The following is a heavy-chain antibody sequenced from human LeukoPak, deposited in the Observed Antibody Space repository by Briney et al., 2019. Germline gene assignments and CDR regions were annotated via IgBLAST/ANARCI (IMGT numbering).Heavy chain of an antibody. CDR2: IFSTGST. Sequence: SGTLSLTCTVSGGSISSYYWNWIRQPAGKGLEWIGRIFSTGSTIYNPSLKSRVSRSVDTYNNQFSLKLTSVTAADTAVYYCVTYSSMVGLSFDYWGQGSPVTVSS. CDR3: VTYSSMVGLSFDY. V-gene: IGHV4-4*07. J-gene: IGHJ4*02. CDR1: GGSISSYY. D-gene: IGHD6-13*01.